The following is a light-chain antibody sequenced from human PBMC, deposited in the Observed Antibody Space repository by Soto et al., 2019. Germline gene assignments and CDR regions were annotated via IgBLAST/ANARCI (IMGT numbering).Light chain of an antibody. CDR1: SSDVGGYNY. J-gene: IGLJ1*01. Sequence: QAVVTQPASVSGSPGQSITISCTGSSSDVGGYNYVSWYQQHPGKAPRLMIYEVSNRPSGGSNRFSGSKSGNTASLTISGLQAEDEADYYCSSYRGASTGVFGTGTKLTVL. V-gene: IGLV2-14*01. CDR3: SSYRGASTGV. CDR2: EVS.